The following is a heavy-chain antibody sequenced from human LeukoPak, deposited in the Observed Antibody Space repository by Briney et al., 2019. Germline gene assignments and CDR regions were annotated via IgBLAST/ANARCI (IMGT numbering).Heavy chain of an antibody. CDR1: GFTFSSYG. V-gene: IGHV3-33*06. D-gene: IGHD5-18*01. Sequence: PGRSLRLSCAASGFTFSSYGMHWVRQAPGKGLEWVAVIWYDGSNKYYADSVKGRFTISRDNSKNTLYMQMNSLRAEDTAVYYCANDNSYGYDYWGQGTLVTVSS. J-gene: IGHJ4*02. CDR3: ANDNSYGYDY. CDR2: IWYDGSNK.